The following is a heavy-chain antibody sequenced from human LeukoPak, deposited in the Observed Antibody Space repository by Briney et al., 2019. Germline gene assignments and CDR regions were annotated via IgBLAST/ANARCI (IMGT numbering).Heavy chain of an antibody. CDR2: IYYSGST. J-gene: IGHJ4*02. CDR3: ARDQDSSGYPDY. D-gene: IGHD3-22*01. V-gene: IGHV4-59*01. CDR1: GGSTSSYY. Sequence: SETLSLTCTVSGGSTSSYYWSWIRQPPGKGLEWIGYIYYSGSTNYNPSLKSRVTISVDTSKNQFSLKLSSVTAADTAVYYCARDQDSSGYPDYWGQGTLVTVSS.